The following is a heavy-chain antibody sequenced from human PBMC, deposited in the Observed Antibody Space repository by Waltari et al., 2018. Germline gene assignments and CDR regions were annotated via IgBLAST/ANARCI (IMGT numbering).Heavy chain of an antibody. Sequence: EVQLVESGGDLVQPGGSLRLSCATSGLTFSSDWMHWVRQPSGKGLVWVSRISPDGTKTYYADSVKGRFSISRDKAKNTLYLQMNTLKVEDTATYYCVRNDGSVYGKFDCWGQGTPVTVSS. CDR2: ISPDGTKT. J-gene: IGHJ4*02. CDR3: VRNDGSVYGKFDC. CDR1: GLTFSSDW. D-gene: IGHD1-1*01. V-gene: IGHV3-74*01.